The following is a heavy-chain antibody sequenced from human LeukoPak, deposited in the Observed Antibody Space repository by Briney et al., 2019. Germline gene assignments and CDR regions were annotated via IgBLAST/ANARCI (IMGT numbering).Heavy chain of an antibody. Sequence: GRSLRLSCAASGFTFDDYGMHWVRQAPGKGLEWVSLISGDGGSTYYADSVKGRFTIYRNNSKNSLYLQMNSLRTEDTALYYCAKDRKLVLHYWGQGTLVTVSS. CDR2: ISGDGGST. CDR3: AKDRKLVLHY. J-gene: IGHJ4*02. CDR1: GFTFDDYG. V-gene: IGHV3-43*02. D-gene: IGHD4/OR15-4a*01.